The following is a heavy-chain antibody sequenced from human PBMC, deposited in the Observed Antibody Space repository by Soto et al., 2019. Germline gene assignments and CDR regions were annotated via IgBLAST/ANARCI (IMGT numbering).Heavy chain of an antibody. V-gene: IGHV3-9*01. CDR1: GFTFDDYA. CDR2: INWNSGKI. Sequence: EVHLVESGGGSVQPGRSLRLSCEASGFTFDDYAMHWVRQIPGKALEWVSVINWNSGKIGYADSVKGRFIISRDNAKNSLFLEMNSLRSEDSALYYCAKGGGYGNLGSLDSWGQGTLVTVST. J-gene: IGHJ4*02. CDR3: AKGGGYGNLGSLDS. D-gene: IGHD6-13*01.